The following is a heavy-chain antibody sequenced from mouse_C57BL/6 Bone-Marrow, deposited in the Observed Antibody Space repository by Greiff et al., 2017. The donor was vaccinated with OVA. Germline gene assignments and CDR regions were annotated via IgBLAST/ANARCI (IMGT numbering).Heavy chain of an antibody. CDR1: GFTFSSYA. CDR2: ISSGGDYI. D-gene: IGHD2-1*01. CDR3: TRLLDAMDY. V-gene: IGHV5-9-1*02. J-gene: IGHJ4*01. Sequence: EVKLVESGEGLVKPGGSLKLSCAASGFTFSSYAMSWVRQTPEKRLEWVAYISSGGDYIYYADTVKGRFTLSRDNASNTLYLQMSSLKSEDTAMYYYTRLLDAMDYWGQGTSVTVSS.